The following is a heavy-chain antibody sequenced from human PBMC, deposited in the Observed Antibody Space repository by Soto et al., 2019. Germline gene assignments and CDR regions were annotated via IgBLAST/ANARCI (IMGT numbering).Heavy chain of an antibody. V-gene: IGHV4-61*08. Sequence: SSETLSLTCAVSGGSISSGGYSWILIRQPPGKGLEWIGYIYHSGSINYKPSLKSRVTISLDTSKNHFSLKLSSVTAADTAVYYCARGFYGSGSYIYYGIDVWGQGTTVTFSS. CDR3: ARGFYGSGSYIYYGIDV. CDR1: GGSISSGGYS. J-gene: IGHJ6*02. D-gene: IGHD3-10*01. CDR2: IYHSGSI.